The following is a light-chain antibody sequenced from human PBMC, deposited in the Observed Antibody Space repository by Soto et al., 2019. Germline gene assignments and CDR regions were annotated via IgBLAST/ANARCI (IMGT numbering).Light chain of an antibody. Sequence: EIVMTQSPATLSVSPGERATLSCRASQSVSSNLAWYQQKPGQAPRLLIYGASTRATGIPARFSGSGSETEFTLTISSLQSEDFAVYYCQQRSNWPLFGGGTKVEIK. CDR2: GAS. V-gene: IGKV3-15*01. CDR1: QSVSSN. CDR3: QQRSNWPL. J-gene: IGKJ4*01.